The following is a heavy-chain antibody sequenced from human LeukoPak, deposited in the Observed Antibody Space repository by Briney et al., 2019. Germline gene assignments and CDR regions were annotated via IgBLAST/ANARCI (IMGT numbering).Heavy chain of an antibody. CDR2: IKQDGSEK. J-gene: IGHJ4*02. V-gene: IGHV3-7*01. D-gene: IGHD6-6*01. Sequence: GGSLRLSCAASGFTFSTYAMSWVRQAPGKGLEWVANIKQDGSEKYYVDSVKGRFTISRDNAKNSLYLQMNSLRAEDTAVYYCATSRPYSSSYWGQGTLVTVSS. CDR3: ATSRPYSSSY. CDR1: GFTFSTYA.